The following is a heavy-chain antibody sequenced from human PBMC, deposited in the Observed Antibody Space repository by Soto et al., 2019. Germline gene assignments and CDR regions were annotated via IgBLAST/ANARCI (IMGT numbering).Heavy chain of an antibody. CDR1: GYTFTGYY. CDR3: ARVLRVVAAPTLFDY. D-gene: IGHD2-15*01. Sequence: ASVKVSCKASGYTFTGYYMHWVRQAPEQGLEWMGWINPNSGGTNYAQKFQGRVTMTRDTSISTAYMELSRLRSDDTAVYYCARVLRVVAAPTLFDYWGQGTLVTVSS. CDR2: INPNSGGT. V-gene: IGHV1-2*02. J-gene: IGHJ4*02.